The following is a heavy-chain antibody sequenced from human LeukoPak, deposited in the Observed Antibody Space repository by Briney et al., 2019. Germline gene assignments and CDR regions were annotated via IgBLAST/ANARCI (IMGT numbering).Heavy chain of an antibody. CDR1: GGTFSSYA. CDR3: ARLGDYGDYYFDY. V-gene: IGHV1-69*01. Sequence: SVKVSXKASGGTFSSYAISWVRQAPGQGLEWMGGIIPIFGTANYAQKFQGRVTITADDSTSTAYMELSSLRSEDTAVYYCARLGDYGDYYFDYWGQGTLVTVSS. J-gene: IGHJ4*02. CDR2: IIPIFGTA. D-gene: IGHD4-17*01.